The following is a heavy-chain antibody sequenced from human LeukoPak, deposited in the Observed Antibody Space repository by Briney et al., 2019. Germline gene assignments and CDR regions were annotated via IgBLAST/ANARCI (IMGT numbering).Heavy chain of an antibody. V-gene: IGHV3-30*04. D-gene: IGHD5-18*01. Sequence: GRSLRLSCAASGFTFSSYAMHWVRQAPGKGLEWVAVISYDGSNKYYADSVKGRFTISRDNSKNTLYLQMSSLRAEDTAVYYCARASDGTEDYWGQGTLVTVSS. CDR1: GFTFSSYA. CDR2: ISYDGSNK. J-gene: IGHJ4*02. CDR3: ARASDGTEDY.